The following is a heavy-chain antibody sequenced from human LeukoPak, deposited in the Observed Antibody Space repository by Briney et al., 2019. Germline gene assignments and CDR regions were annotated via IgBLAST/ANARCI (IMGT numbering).Heavy chain of an antibody. CDR2: ISGDNPGT. CDR1: GFTFSTYA. J-gene: IGHJ4*02. CDR3: AKASVGHCSGAFCYPFDS. Sequence: GGSLRLSCAASGFTFSTYAMSWVRQTPGKGLEWVAAISGDNPGTYHATSVRGRFSISRDNSENTLHLQMNGLKAEDAAIYYCAKASVGHCSGAFCYPFDSWGQGTLVTVSS. V-gene: IGHV3-23*01. D-gene: IGHD2-15*01.